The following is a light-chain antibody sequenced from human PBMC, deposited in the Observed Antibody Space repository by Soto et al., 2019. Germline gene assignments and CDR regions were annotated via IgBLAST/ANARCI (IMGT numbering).Light chain of an antibody. CDR2: KAS. Sequence: DIQMTQSPSTLSASLGDRVTLTCRASQSISSWLAWYQQRPGKAPKVLIYKASNLGSGVPSRFSGSGSGTEFTLTISSLQPDDFATYYCQQYNSYPCTFGQGTKLEIK. CDR1: QSISSW. V-gene: IGKV1-5*03. J-gene: IGKJ2*02. CDR3: QQYNSYPCT.